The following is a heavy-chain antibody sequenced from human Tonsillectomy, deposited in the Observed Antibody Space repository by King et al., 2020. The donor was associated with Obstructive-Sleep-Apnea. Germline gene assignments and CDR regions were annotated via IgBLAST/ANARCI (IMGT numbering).Heavy chain of an antibody. Sequence: QLQESGPGLVKPSETLSLTCTVSGGSISSSSYYWGWIRQPPGKGREWIGSTYYSGSTYYNPSLKSRVTISLDTSKNQFSLKLSSVTAADTAVYSCARVPRELPVDYWGQGTLVTVSS. J-gene: IGHJ4*02. V-gene: IGHV4-39*07. CDR3: ARVPRELPVDY. CDR2: TYYSGST. D-gene: IGHD1-26*01. CDR1: GGSISSSSYY.